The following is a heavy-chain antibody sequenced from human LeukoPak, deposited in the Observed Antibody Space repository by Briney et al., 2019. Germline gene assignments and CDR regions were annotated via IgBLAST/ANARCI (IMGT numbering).Heavy chain of an antibody. CDR2: INHSGST. D-gene: IGHD3-3*01. V-gene: IGHV4-34*01. Sequence: SETLSLTCAVYGGSFSGYYWSWIRQPPGKGLEWIGEINHSGSTNYNPSLKSRVTISVDTSKNQFSLKLSSVTAADTAVYYCARLTYYDFWSGCVDYWGQGTLVTVSS. CDR1: GGSFSGYY. CDR3: ARLTYYDFWSGCVDY. J-gene: IGHJ4*02.